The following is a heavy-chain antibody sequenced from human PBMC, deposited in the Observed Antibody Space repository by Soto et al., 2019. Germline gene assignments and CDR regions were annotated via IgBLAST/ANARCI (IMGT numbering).Heavy chain of an antibody. J-gene: IGHJ4*02. V-gene: IGHV3-9*01. Sequence: EVQLVESGGGLVQPGRSLRLSCAASGFTFDDYAMHWVRQAPGKGLEWVTSISWNSGSIGYADSVKGRFTIYRDNAKNSMYLQKNSLRAEDTALYYCAKDRHSGYVGIFDDWGQGTLVTVSS. CDR3: AKDRHSGYVGIFDD. D-gene: IGHD5-12*01. CDR1: GFTFDDYA. CDR2: ISWNSGSI.